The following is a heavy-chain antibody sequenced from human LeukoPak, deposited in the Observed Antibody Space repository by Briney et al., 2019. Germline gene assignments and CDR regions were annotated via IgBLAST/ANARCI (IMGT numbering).Heavy chain of an antibody. V-gene: IGHV3-74*01. CDR2: INGDGSTT. D-gene: IGHD2-15*01. CDR1: GFTFSGNW. CDR3: ASLYCSGASCYYGDN. Sequence: GGSLRLSCAASGFTFSGNWMHWVRQAPGKGLVWVSRINGDGSTTTYADSVKGRFTISRDNAKNTLYLQMNSLRAEDTAVYYCASLYCSGASCYYGDNWGQGTLVTVSS. J-gene: IGHJ4*02.